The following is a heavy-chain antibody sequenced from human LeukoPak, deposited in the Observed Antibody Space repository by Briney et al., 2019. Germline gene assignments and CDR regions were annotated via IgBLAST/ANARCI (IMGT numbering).Heavy chain of an antibody. Sequence: GGSLRLSCAASGFTFRDFWMSWVRQAPGKGLEWVANIKQNGIEKYSVEDRFTIPRDNVNSLLYLRINSLRADDTAMYYCARDRDGKDLWGEGTLVTVSS. CDR1: GFTFRDFW. CDR3: ARDRDGKDL. CDR2: IKQNGIEK. J-gene: IGHJ5*02. V-gene: IGHV3-7*03. D-gene: IGHD1-1*01.